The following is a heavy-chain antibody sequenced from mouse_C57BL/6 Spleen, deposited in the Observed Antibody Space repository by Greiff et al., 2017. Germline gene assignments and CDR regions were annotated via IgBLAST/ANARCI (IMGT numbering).Heavy chain of an antibody. CDR2: ISSGSSTI. CDR3: ARANGYYGYFDV. J-gene: IGHJ1*03. Sequence: EVHLVESGGGLVKPGGSLKLSCAASGFTFSDYGMHWVRQAPEKGLEWVAYISSGSSTIYYADTEKGRFTISRDNAKNTLFLQMTSLRSEDTAMYYCARANGYYGYFDVWGTGTTVTVSS. V-gene: IGHV5-17*01. CDR1: GFTFSDYG. D-gene: IGHD2-2*01.